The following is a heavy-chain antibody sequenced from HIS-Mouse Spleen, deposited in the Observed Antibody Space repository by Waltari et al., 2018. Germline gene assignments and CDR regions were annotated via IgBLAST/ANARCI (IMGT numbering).Heavy chain of an antibody. D-gene: IGHD6-13*01. CDR2: IYYSGST. Sequence: QLQLQESGPGLVKPSETLSLTCTVPGGSISSSSYYWGWLRQPPGKGLEGIGSIYYSGSTYYNPSLKSRVTISVDTSKNQFSLKLSSVTAADTDVYYCAREIPYSSSWYDWYFDLWGRGTLVTVSS. CDR3: AREIPYSSSWYDWYFDL. CDR1: GGSISSSSYY. V-gene: IGHV4-39*07. J-gene: IGHJ2*01.